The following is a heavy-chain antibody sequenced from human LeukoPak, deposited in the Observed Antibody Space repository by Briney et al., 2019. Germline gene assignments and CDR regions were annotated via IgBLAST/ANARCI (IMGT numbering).Heavy chain of an antibody. V-gene: IGHV1-69*13. Sequence: GASVKVSCKASGGTFSSYAISWVRQAPGQGLEWMGGIIPIFGTANYAQKFQGRVTITADESTSTAYMELSSLRSEDTAVYYCARRTFSDNTYYYDSSGYYQLWGQGTLVTVSS. CDR1: GGTFSSYA. D-gene: IGHD3-22*01. CDR3: ARRTFSDNTYYYDSSGYYQL. J-gene: IGHJ1*01. CDR2: IIPIFGTA.